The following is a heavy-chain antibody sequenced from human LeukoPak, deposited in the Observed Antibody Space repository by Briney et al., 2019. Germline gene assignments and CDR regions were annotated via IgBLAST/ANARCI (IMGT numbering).Heavy chain of an antibody. CDR1: GYTFTRYY. CDR2: INPGGGTT. D-gene: IGHD3-22*01. J-gene: IGHJ4*02. Sequence: ASVKVSCKASGYTFTRYYMQWVRQAPGQGLEWMGIINPGGGTTSYAQKFQGRVTVTTDTSTSTAYMELRSLRSDDTAVYYCARDDRSGYYDDWGQGTLVTVSS. CDR3: ARDDRSGYYDD. V-gene: IGHV1-46*01.